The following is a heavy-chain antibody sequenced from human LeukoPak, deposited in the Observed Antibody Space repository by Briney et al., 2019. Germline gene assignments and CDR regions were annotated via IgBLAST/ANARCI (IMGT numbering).Heavy chain of an antibody. V-gene: IGHV4-30-4*08. Sequence: PSETLSLTCTVSGGSISSGDYYWSWIRQPPGKGLEWIGYIYYSGSTYYNPSLKSRVTISVDTSKNQFSLKLSSVTAADTAVYYCARAGGELLWFGELKYGMDVWGQGTTVTVSS. CDR1: GGSISSGDYY. CDR3: ARAGGELLWFGELKYGMDV. CDR2: IYYSGST. D-gene: IGHD3-10*01. J-gene: IGHJ6*02.